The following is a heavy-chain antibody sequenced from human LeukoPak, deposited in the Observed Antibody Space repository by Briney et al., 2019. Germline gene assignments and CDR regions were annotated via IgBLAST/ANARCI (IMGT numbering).Heavy chain of an antibody. CDR1: GGSISSGDYY. J-gene: IGHJ5*02. CDR3: ARETTLRCSGGSCSAIRWFDP. Sequence: SQTLSLTCTVSGGSISSGDYYWSWIRQPPGKGLEWIGFIYYSGSTYYNPSLKSRVTISVDTSKNQFSLKLSSVTAADTAVCYCARETTLRCSGGSCSAIRWFDPWGQVTLVTVSS. CDR2: IYYSGST. V-gene: IGHV4-30-4*08. D-gene: IGHD2-15*01.